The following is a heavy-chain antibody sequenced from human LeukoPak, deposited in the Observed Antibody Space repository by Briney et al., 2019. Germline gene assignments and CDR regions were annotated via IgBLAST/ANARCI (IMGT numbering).Heavy chain of an antibody. CDR1: GFTFDDYA. V-gene: IGHV3-9*01. CDR2: ISWNSGSI. J-gene: IGHJ4*02. CDR3: ARASGSWYYFDY. D-gene: IGHD6-13*01. Sequence: PGGSLRLSCAASGFTFDDYAMHWVRQAPGKGLEWVSGISWNSGSIGYADSVKGRFTISRDNAKNSLYLQMNSLGAEDTAVYYCARASGSWYYFDYWGRGTLVTVSS.